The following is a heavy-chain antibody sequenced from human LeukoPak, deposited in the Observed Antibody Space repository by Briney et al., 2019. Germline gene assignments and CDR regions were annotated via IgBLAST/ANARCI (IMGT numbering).Heavy chain of an antibody. D-gene: IGHD6-13*01. CDR3: ASRGVKQQPGDY. CDR2: ISNGAPTM. V-gene: IGHV3-11*04. J-gene: IGHJ4*02. Sequence: PGGSLRLSCAASGFTFNDYYMSWIRQAPGKGLEWISYISNGAPTMYYADSVRGRFTISRDNSKNSLYLQMNSLRAEDTAVYYCASRGVKQQPGDYRGQGTLVTVSS. CDR1: GFTFNDYY.